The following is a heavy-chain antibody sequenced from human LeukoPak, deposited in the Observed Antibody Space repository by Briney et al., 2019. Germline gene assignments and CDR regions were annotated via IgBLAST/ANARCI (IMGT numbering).Heavy chain of an antibody. CDR2: ISGSGGST. D-gene: IGHD6-19*01. CDR3: AKVTAVAGKGYYFDY. V-gene: IGHV3-23*01. Sequence: GGSLRLSCAASGFTFSNYAMSWVRQAPEKGPEWVSEISGSGGSTYYADSVKGQFTISRDNSKNTLYLQMNSLRAEDTALYYCAKVTAVAGKGYYFDYWGQGTLVTVSS. J-gene: IGHJ4*02. CDR1: GFTFSNYA.